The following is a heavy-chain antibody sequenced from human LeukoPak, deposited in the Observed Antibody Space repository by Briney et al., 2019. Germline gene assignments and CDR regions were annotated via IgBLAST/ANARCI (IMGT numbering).Heavy chain of an antibody. CDR1: GGSISSYY. V-gene: IGHV4-59*01. CDR3: ARDPPHYYGMDV. Sequence: SETLSLTCTVSGGSISSYYWSWIRQPPGKGLELIGYIYYSGSTNYNPSLKSRVTISVDTSKNQFSLKLSSVTAADTTVYYCARDPPHYYGMDVWGQGTTVTVSS. CDR2: IYYSGST. J-gene: IGHJ6*02.